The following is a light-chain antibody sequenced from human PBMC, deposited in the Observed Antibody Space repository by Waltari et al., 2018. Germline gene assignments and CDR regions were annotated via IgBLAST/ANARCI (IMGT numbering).Light chain of an antibody. CDR2: DVN. J-gene: IGLJ1*01. CDR3: CSYAGSPYV. Sequence: QSALPQPRSVSGSPGQSVTIPCTGTSSAAGGFNYVSWYQQHPGKAPKLMIYDVNNRPSGVPDRFSGSKSGNTASLTIFGLQAEDEADYYCCSYAGSPYVFGTGTKVTVL. V-gene: IGLV2-11*01. CDR1: SSAAGGFNY.